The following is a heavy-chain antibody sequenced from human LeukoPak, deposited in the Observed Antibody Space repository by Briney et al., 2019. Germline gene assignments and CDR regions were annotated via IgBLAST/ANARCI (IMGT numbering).Heavy chain of an antibody. D-gene: IGHD1-26*01. CDR2: IKEDGTEK. V-gene: IGHV3-7*01. J-gene: IGHJ4*02. Sequence: GAFLRLSCAASGFTFRDYWMSWIRQAPGKGLEWVAHIKEDGTEKYYVDSVKGRFTISRDDAKNSLYLHMNSLRAEDTAVYYCVRAGWELDYWGQGTLVTVSS. CDR3: VRAGWELDY. CDR1: GFTFRDYW.